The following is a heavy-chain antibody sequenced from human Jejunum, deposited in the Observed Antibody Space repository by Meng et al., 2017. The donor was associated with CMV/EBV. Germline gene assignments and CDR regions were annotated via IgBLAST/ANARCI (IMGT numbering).Heavy chain of an antibody. Sequence: QGPLVPSGAEVKQPGAAVKVTWKASGYTFTGYDMHWLRQAPGQGLEWVGRITPSSGGTTYAQKFQGRVTMTRDTSISTAYMELSSLRSDDAAIYYCVRANLGSADYWGQGTLVTVSS. CDR2: ITPSSGGT. V-gene: IGHV1-2*06. J-gene: IGHJ4*02. D-gene: IGHD7-27*01. CDR3: VRANLGSADY. CDR1: GYTFTGYD.